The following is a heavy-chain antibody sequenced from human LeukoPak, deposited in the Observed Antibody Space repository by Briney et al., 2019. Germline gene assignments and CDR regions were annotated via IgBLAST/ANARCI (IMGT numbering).Heavy chain of an antibody. V-gene: IGHV1-2*04. CDR2: INPNSGGT. Sequence: ASVKVSCKASGYTFTGYYMHWVRQAHGQGLEWMGWINPNSGGTNYAQKFQGWVTMTRDTSISTAYMELSRLRSDDTAVYYCARDRRGSSGWYYFDYWGQGTLVTVSS. CDR3: ARDRRGSSGWYYFDY. CDR1: GYTFTGYY. J-gene: IGHJ4*02. D-gene: IGHD6-19*01.